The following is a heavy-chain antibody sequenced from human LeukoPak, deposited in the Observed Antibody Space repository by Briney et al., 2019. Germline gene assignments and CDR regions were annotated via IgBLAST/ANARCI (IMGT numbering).Heavy chain of an antibody. CDR3: ARAGSGYSFDI. CDR1: GDSISSYY. V-gene: IGHV4-59*01. Sequence: SQTLSLTCAVSGDSISSYYWSWIRQPPGKGLEWIGYIYNTGGTDYNPSLKSRVTISLDTSKNQFSLKLTSVTAADTAVYHCARAGSGYSFDIWGQGTMVTVSS. J-gene: IGHJ3*02. CDR2: IYNTGGT. D-gene: IGHD3-22*01.